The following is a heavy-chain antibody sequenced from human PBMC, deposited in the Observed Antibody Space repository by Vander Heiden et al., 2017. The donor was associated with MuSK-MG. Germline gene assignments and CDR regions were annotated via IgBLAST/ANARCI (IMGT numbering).Heavy chain of an antibody. J-gene: IGHJ6*03. Sequence: EVQLLVSVGALVQPGASLRLPCAASGFTFSTYAMRWVRQAPGKGLEWVPTITDSGTGTYYADSVRGRFTISRNNSNNTLFLQVNSLRAEDTAIYYCARKSSYYHYMDVWGRGTTATVSS. V-gene: IGHV3-23*01. CDR3: ARKSSYYHYMDV. CDR2: ITDSGTGT. CDR1: GFTFSTYA.